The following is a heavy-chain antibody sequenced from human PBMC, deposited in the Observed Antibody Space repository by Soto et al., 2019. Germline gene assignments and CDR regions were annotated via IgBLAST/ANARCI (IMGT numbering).Heavy chain of an antibody. J-gene: IGHJ4*02. D-gene: IGHD5-12*01. CDR2: IYYSGAT. Sequence: QLQLRESGPGLVQPSETLSLTCLVSGGSINNSTYYWGWIRQPPGKGLEWIGSIYYSGATYYNPSLRSRITISMDRSKNHFSLKLTSVTAADTAIXYCAPVGIGTTTVDYWGQGTLVTVSS. CDR1: GGSINNSTYY. CDR3: APVGIGTTTVDY. V-gene: IGHV4-39*02.